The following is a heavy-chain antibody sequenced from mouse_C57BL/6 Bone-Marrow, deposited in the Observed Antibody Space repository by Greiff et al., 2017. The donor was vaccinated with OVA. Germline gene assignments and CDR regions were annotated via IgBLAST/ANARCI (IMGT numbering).Heavy chain of an antibody. CDR2: IDPSDSYT. J-gene: IGHJ4*01. Sequence: QVQLQQPGAELVMPGASVKLSCKASGYTFTSYWMHWVKQRPGQGLEWIGEIDPSDSYTNYNQKFKGKSTLTVDKSSSTAYMQLSSLTSEDSAVYYCAREGLGYAMDYGGQGTSVTVSS. CDR3: AREGLGYAMDY. D-gene: IGHD2-10*02. CDR1: GYTFTSYW. V-gene: IGHV1-69*01.